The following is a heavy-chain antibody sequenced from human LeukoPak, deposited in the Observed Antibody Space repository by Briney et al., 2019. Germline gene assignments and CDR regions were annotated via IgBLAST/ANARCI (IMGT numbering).Heavy chain of an antibody. CDR3: ARRGVGPTADAFEI. V-gene: IGHV5-51*01. J-gene: IGHJ3*02. D-gene: IGHD1-26*01. CDR1: GYSFSNYW. CDR2: IYPRDSDT. Sequence: GESLKISCKASGYSFSNYWIGWVRQMPGKGLEWMGIIYPRDSDTRYSPSFQGQVTISVDKSISIAYLQWSSLKASDTAIYYCARRGVGPTADAFEIWGQGTMVTVSS.